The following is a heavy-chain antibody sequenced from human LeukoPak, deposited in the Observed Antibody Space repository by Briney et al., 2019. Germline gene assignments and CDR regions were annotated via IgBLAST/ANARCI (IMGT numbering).Heavy chain of an antibody. CDR3: AHQRRRVAVAPPGTFDY. CDR1: GCTFSSYA. V-gene: IGHV1-69*06. D-gene: IGHD6-19*01. CDR2: IIPIFGTG. J-gene: IGHJ4*02. Sequence: SSVKVSCKASGCTFSSYAISWVRQAPGQGLEWMGGIIPIFGTGNYAQKFQGRVTITADKSTSTAYKELSSLRSDDTAMYYCAHQRRRVAVAPPGTFDYWGQGTLVTVSS.